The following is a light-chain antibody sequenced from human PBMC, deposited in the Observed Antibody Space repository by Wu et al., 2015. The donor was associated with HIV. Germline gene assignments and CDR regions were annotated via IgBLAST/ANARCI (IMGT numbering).Light chain of an antibody. J-gene: IGKJ2*04. CDR3: QQYGSSPGS. CDR2: DAS. V-gene: IGKV1-13*02. Sequence: AIQLAQSPSSLSASVGDRVTITCRASQGLNSALAWYQQKAGEPPKLLIYDASSLESGVPSRFSGSGSGTDFTLTISSLQPEDSAVYYCQQYGSSPGSFGQGTKLDIK. CDR1: QGLNSA.